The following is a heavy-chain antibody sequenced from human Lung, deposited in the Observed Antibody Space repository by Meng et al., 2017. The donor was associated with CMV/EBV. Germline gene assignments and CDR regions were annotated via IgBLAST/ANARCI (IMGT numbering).Heavy chain of an antibody. Sequence: GESLKISCAASGFTVSINSMSWVRQAPGKGLEWVSLISSDDDTFYADSVKGRFTISRDKSKNTLYLQMNSLRADDTAVYYCARDKESRYCSGVRCHSSVNWFDPWXQGTXVTVSS. CDR2: ISSDDDT. D-gene: IGHD2-15*01. CDR1: GFTVSINS. V-gene: IGHV3-53*01. CDR3: ARDKESRYCSGVRCHSSVNWFDP. J-gene: IGHJ5*02.